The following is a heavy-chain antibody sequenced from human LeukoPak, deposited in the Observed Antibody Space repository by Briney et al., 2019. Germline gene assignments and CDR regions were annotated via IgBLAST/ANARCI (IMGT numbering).Heavy chain of an antibody. CDR1: GFTFSSYG. J-gene: IGHJ4*02. V-gene: IGHV3-30*02. D-gene: IGHD3-22*01. CDR3: AKDFSVYYYDSRVLDH. Sequence: PGGSLRLSCAASGFTFSSYGMHWVRQAPGKGLEWVAFIRYDGSNKYYADSVKGRFTISRDNSKNTLYLQMNSLRAEDTAVYYCAKDFSVYYYDSRVLDHWGQGTLVTVSS. CDR2: IRYDGSNK.